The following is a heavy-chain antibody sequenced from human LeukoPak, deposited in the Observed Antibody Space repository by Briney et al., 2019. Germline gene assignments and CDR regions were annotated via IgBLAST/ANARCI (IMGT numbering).Heavy chain of an antibody. CDR1: GFTFSSYW. V-gene: IGHV3-53*01. Sequence: GGSLRLSCAASGFTFSSYWMSWVRQAPGKGLEWVSVIYSGGSTYYADSVKGRFTISRDNSKNTLYLQMNSLGAEDTAVYYCARAPGRRDYYYMDVWGKGTTVTVSS. J-gene: IGHJ6*03. CDR3: ARAPGRRDYYYMDV. CDR2: IYSGGST.